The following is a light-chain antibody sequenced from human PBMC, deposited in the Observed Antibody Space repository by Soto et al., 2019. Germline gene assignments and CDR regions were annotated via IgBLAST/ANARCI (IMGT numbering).Light chain of an antibody. V-gene: IGLV1-40*01. J-gene: IGLJ1*01. CDR2: GNS. Sequence: QSVLTQPPSVSGAPGQRVTISCTGSSSNIGAGYDVHWYQQLPGTAPKLLIYGNSNRPSGAPDRFSGSKSGTSASLAITGLQAEDEADFYCQSHDSSLSADVFGTGTKVTVL. CDR3: QSHDSSLSADV. CDR1: SSNIGAGYD.